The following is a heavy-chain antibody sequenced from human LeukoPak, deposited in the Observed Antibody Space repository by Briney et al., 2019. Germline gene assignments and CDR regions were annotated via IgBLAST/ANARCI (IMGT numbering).Heavy chain of an antibody. CDR1: GFIFSSYE. J-gene: IGHJ4*02. Sequence: GGSLRLSCAASGFIFSSYEMNWVRQARGKGLEWVSYISSSVSTIFYADSVKGRFTNSRDNAKNSLYLQMNSLRVEDTAVYYCAREAYSSGWSIWDCWGQGTLVTVSS. V-gene: IGHV3-48*03. D-gene: IGHD6-19*01. CDR2: ISSSVSTI. CDR3: AREAYSSGWSIWDC.